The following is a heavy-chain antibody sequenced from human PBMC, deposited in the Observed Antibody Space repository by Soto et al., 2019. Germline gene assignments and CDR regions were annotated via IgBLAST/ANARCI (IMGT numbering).Heavy chain of an antibody. CDR1: GCSISSGVYY. Sequence: PXETLSLTCTVSGCSISSGVYYWSWIRQHPGKGLEWIGYIYYSGSTYYNPSLKSRVTISVDTSKNQFSLKLSSVTAADTAVYYCARDSPTYADGMDVWGQRTTVTVSS. V-gene: IGHV4-31*03. J-gene: IGHJ6*02. D-gene: IGHD4-4*01. CDR3: ARDSPTYADGMDV. CDR2: IYYSGST.